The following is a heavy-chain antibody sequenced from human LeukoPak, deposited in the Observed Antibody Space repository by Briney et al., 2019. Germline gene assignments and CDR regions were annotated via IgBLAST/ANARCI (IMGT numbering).Heavy chain of an antibody. CDR2: ISYDGSNK. V-gene: IGHV3-30*03. J-gene: IGHJ3*02. Sequence: GGSLRLSCAASGFTFSSYGMHWVRQAPGKGLEWVAVISYDGSNKYYADSVKGRFTISRDNSKNTLYLQMNSLRAEDTAVYYCAREDGWVYSSGWCAFDIWGQGTMVTVSS. CDR3: AREDGWVYSSGWCAFDI. CDR1: GFTFSSYG. D-gene: IGHD6-19*01.